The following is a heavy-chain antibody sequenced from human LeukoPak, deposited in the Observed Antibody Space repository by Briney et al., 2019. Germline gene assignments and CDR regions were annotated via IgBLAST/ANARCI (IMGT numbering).Heavy chain of an antibody. CDR3: ARQDRVSLTFHNNWFDP. CDR1: GYIFTAYH. J-gene: IGHJ5*02. V-gene: IGHV1-2*02. D-gene: IGHD1-14*01. CDR2: INPNSGGT. Sequence: ASVKVSCKASGYIFTAYHMHWVRQAPGQGLEWMGWINPNSGGTHYAPKFQGKVIMTRGTSFTTAYVELTRLTADDTAVYYCARQDRVSLTFHNNWFDPWGQGTLVTVSS.